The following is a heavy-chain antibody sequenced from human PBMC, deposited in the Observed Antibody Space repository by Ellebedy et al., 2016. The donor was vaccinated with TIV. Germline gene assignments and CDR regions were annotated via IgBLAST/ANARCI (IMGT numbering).Heavy chain of an antibody. D-gene: IGHD3-10*02. CDR2: ANSRGNT. CDR1: GVSFNNDF. Sequence: MPSETLSLTCSVYGVSFNNDFWNWIRRPPGKGLEWIGEANSRGNTNYNPSLRSRVTISADTSKNQFSLKLSSVTAADTAVYYCARTLTYYYVLGFDYWGQGTLVTVSS. J-gene: IGHJ4*02. CDR3: ARTLTYYYVLGFDY. V-gene: IGHV4-34*01.